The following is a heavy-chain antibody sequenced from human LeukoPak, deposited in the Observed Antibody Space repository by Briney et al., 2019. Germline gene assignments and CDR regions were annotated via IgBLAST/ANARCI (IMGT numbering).Heavy chain of an antibody. J-gene: IGHJ5*02. D-gene: IGHD4-11*01. Sequence: SETLSLTCAVYGGSFSGYYWSWIRQPPGKGLEWIGEINHSGSTNYNPSLKSRVTISVDTSKNQFSLKLSSVTAADTAVYYCARLEPPPVTTVTTHNWFDPWGQGTLVTVSS. CDR3: ARLEPPPVTTVTTHNWFDP. CDR1: GGSFSGYY. V-gene: IGHV4-34*01. CDR2: INHSGST.